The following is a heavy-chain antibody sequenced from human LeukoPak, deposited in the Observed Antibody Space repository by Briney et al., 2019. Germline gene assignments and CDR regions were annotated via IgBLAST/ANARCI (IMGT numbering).Heavy chain of an antibody. V-gene: IGHV5-51*01. J-gene: IGHJ4*02. CDR2: IYPSDSNI. Sequence: KAGGSLRLSCAASGFTFSTYSMNWVRQMPGKGLEWMGIIYPSDSNIRYSPSFQGQVTISADKSITTAYLQWSSLKASDTAMYYCARRRAVAGTYYFDYWGQGTLVTVSS. CDR3: ARRRAVAGTYYFDY. D-gene: IGHD6-19*01. CDR1: GFTFSTYS.